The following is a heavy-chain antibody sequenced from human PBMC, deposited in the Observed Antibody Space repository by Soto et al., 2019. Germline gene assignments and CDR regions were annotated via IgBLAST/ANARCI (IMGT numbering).Heavy chain of an antibody. Sequence: QVQLVQSGAEVKKPGASVKVSCKASGYTFTSYDINWVRQATGQGLEWMGWMSPQNDNTGYAQNFQGRVTMTRDTSINTTYLELSSLRPEDTAVYYCARGVDAGLDYWGQGALVTVSS. CDR3: ARGVDAGLDY. J-gene: IGHJ4*02. CDR2: MSPQNDNT. CDR1: GYTFTSYD. D-gene: IGHD6-13*01. V-gene: IGHV1-8*01.